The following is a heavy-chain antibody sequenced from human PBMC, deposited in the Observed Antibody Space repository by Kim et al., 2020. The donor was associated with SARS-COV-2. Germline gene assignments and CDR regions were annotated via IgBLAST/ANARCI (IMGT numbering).Heavy chain of an antibody. CDR3: ARDRAMDV. J-gene: IGHJ6*02. Sequence: SGSTNYNPSLKSRVTISVDKSKNQFSLKRSSVTAADTAVYYCARDRAMDVWGQGTTVTVSS. CDR2: SGST. V-gene: IGHV4-4*02.